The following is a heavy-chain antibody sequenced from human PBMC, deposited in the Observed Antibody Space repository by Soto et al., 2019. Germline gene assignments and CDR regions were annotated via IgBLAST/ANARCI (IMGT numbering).Heavy chain of an antibody. Sequence: EVQLVESGGGLVQPGGSLRLSCAASGFTFSSYSMNWVRQAPGKGLEWVSYISSSSSTIYYADSGKGRFTISRDNAKNSLYRQRNSLRDEDTAVYYCARERAVGIAVALDWFDPWGQGTLVTVSS. D-gene: IGHD6-19*01. CDR1: GFTFSSYS. V-gene: IGHV3-48*02. CDR3: ARERAVGIAVALDWFDP. J-gene: IGHJ5*02. CDR2: ISSSSSTI.